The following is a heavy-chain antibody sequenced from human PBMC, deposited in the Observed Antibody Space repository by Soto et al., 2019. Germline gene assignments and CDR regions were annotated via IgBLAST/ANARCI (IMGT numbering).Heavy chain of an antibody. CDR1: GDSISSGDYY. Sequence: QVQLQESGPGLVKPSQTLSLTCTVSGDSISSGDYYWSWIRQPPGKGLEWIGYIYYSGSTYYNPSLKSRLTMSVDTSKNQLSLKLSSVTAADTAVYFCARAFDDSSGYYGGLGYWGQGTLVIVSS. CDR2: IYYSGST. J-gene: IGHJ4*02. V-gene: IGHV4-30-4*01. CDR3: ARAFDDSSGYYGGLGY. D-gene: IGHD3-22*01.